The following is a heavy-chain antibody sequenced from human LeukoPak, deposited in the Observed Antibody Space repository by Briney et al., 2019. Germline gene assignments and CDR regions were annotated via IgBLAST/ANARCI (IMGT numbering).Heavy chain of an antibody. CDR1: GFTFSSYS. D-gene: IGHD1-26*01. Sequence: GGSLRLSCAASGFTFSSYSMNWVRQAPGEGLEWVSSISSSSSYIYYADSVKGRFTISRDNAKNSLYLQMNSLRAEDTAVYYCARNSEIPLVGATTAALDYWGQGTLVTVSS. V-gene: IGHV3-21*01. J-gene: IGHJ4*02. CDR2: ISSSSSYI. CDR3: ARNSEIPLVGATTAALDY.